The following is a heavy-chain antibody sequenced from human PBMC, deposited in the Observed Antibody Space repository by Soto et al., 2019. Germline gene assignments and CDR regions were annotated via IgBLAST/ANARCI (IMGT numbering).Heavy chain of an antibody. D-gene: IGHD3-10*01. J-gene: IGHJ4*02. CDR1: GASISSSDFY. CDR3: ARRYGWLYFDY. Sequence: NPSETLSLTCTVSGASISSSDFYWGWIRQPPGKGLEWIGTIFYSGSTYYNPSLKSRVTISVDTSKNQFSLKLTSVTAADTALYYCARRYGWLYFDYWGQGSLVTVSS. CDR2: IFYSGST. V-gene: IGHV4-39*01.